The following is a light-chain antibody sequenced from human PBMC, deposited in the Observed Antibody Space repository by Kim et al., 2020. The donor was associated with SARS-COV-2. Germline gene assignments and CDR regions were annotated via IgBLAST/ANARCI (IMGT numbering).Light chain of an antibody. V-gene: IGKV3-20*01. Sequence: SPEERPTLAGRASQSISRSYFAWYQQKPGQAPRLLIYGASRRATGIPDRFSGSGSGTDFTLTISSLEPEDFAVYYCQQYGSSPLTFGGGTKVDIK. CDR2: GAS. CDR1: QSISRSY. CDR3: QQYGSSPLT. J-gene: IGKJ4*01.